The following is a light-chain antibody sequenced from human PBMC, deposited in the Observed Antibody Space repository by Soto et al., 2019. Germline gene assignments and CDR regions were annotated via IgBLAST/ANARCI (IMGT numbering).Light chain of an antibody. CDR3: LQDYYYPWT. CDR1: QGIRND. Sequence: AVQMTQSPSSLSASVGDRVTITCRASQGIRNDLGWYRQKSGRAPKLLIYAASTLHSGVPSRFSGSGSGTDFTLTISSLQPEDFATYYCLQDYYYPWTFGQGTKVEIK. V-gene: IGKV1-6*01. CDR2: AAS. J-gene: IGKJ1*01.